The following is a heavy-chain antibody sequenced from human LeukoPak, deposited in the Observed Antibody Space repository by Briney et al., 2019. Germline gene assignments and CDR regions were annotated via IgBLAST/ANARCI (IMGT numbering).Heavy chain of an antibody. V-gene: IGHV1-24*01. Sequence: ASVKVSCKVSGYTLTELSMHWLRQAPRKGLEWMGGFDPEDGETIYAQKFQGRVTMTEDTSTDTAYMELSSLRSEDTAVYYCATLMVRGVTDAFDIWGQGTMVTVSS. D-gene: IGHD3-10*01. CDR3: ATLMVRGVTDAFDI. CDR1: GYTLTELS. J-gene: IGHJ3*02. CDR2: FDPEDGET.